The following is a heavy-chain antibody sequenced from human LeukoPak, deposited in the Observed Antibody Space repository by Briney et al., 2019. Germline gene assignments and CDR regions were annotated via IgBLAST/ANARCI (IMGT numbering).Heavy chain of an antibody. CDR2: ISYDGSNK. CDR3: AKGAPYLVTATSLFDY. J-gene: IGHJ4*02. V-gene: IGHV3-30*18. D-gene: IGHD4-17*01. Sequence: GGSLRLSCAASGFTFSSYGMHWVRQAPGKGLGWVAVISYDGSNKYYADSVKGRFTISRDNSKNTLYLQMNSLRAEDTAVYYCAKGAPYLVTATSLFDYWGQGTLVTVSS. CDR1: GFTFSSYG.